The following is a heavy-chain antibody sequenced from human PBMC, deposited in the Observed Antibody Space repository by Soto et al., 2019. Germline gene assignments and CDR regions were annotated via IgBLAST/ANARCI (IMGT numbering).Heavy chain of an antibody. V-gene: IGHV3-30*18. CDR2: ISYDGSNK. Sequence: QVQLVESGGGVVQPGRSLRLSCAASGFTFSSYGMHWVRQAPGKGLEWVAVISYDGSNKYYADSVKGRFTISRDNSKNTLYLQMNSLRAEDTAVYYCANSPYYDFWSGYWRLGTWIDYWGQGTLVTVSS. D-gene: IGHD3-3*01. CDR3: ANSPYYDFWSGYWRLGTWIDY. J-gene: IGHJ4*02. CDR1: GFTFSSYG.